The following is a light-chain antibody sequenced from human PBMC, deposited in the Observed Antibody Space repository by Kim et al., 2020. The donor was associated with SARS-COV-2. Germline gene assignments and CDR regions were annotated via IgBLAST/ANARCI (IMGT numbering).Light chain of an antibody. CDR1: QSIGRW. Sequence: DIQMTQSPSTLSASVGDRVIITCRASQSIGRWLAWYQQKPGKAPKLLIFGASNLQSVVPSRFSGSGSGTEFTLTISSLQPDDFATYYCQQYNDYQTFGQGTKVDIK. J-gene: IGKJ1*01. V-gene: IGKV1-5*01. CDR2: GAS. CDR3: QQYNDYQT.